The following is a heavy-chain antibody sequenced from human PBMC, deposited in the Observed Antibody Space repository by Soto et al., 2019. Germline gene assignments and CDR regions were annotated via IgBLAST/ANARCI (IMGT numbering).Heavy chain of an antibody. V-gene: IGHV3-21*06. Sequence: PGGSLRLSCAASGFTFTRYSMNWVRQAPGKGLEWVSSISSTTNYIYYGDSMKGRFTISRDNAKNSLYLEMNSLRAEDTAVYYCPVESEDLTSNFDYWGQGTLVTVSS. J-gene: IGHJ4*02. CDR3: PVESEDLTSNFDY. CDR1: GFTFTRYS. CDR2: ISSTTNYI.